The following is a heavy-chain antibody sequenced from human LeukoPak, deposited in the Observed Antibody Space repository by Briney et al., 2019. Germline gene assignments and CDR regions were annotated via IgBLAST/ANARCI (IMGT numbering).Heavy chain of an antibody. CDR2: INAGNGNT. V-gene: IGHV1-3*01. D-gene: IGHD6-13*01. CDR3: ARGVKGQQLGY. J-gene: IGHJ4*02. Sequence: ASVKVSCKASGYTFTSYAMHWVRQAPGQRLEWMGWINAGNGNTKYSQKFQGRVTMTRNTSISTAYMDLSSLRSEDTAVYYCARGVKGQQLGYWGQGTLVTVSS. CDR1: GYTFTSYA.